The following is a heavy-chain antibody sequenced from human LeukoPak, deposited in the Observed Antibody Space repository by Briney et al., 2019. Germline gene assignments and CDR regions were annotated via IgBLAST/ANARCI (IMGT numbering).Heavy chain of an antibody. V-gene: IGHV4-4*02. D-gene: IGHD2-15*01. CDR3: ARPLSLGYCSGGSCYGRGAWFDR. Sequence: SETLSLTCAVPGGSISSSNWWSWVRQPPGKGLEWIGQIYHSGSTNYNPSLKSRVTISVDKSKNQFSLKLRSVTAADTAVYYCARPLSLGYCSGGSCYGRGAWFDRWGQGTLVTVSS. J-gene: IGHJ5*02. CDR2: IYHSGST. CDR1: GGSISSSNW.